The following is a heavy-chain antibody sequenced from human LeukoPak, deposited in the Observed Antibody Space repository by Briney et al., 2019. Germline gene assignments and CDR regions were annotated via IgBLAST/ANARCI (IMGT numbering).Heavy chain of an antibody. J-gene: IGHJ4*02. V-gene: IGHV4-59*11. D-gene: IGHD3-10*01. CDR2: IYYSGST. CDR3: ARDRPSGDLDY. Sequence: SETLSLTCTISGGSISSHYWSWIRQPPGKGLEWIGYIYYSGSTNYNPSLKSRVTISVDTSKNQFSLKLSSVTAADTAVYYCARDRPSGDLDYWGQGTLVTVSS. CDR1: GGSISSHY.